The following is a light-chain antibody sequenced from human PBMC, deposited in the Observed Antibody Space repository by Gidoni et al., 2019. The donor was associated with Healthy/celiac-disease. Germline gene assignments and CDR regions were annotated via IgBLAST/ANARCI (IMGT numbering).Light chain of an antibody. CDR1: KLGDKY. CDR2: PDS. Sequence: SYELTQPPSVSVSPGQTDSITCSGDKLGDKYACWYQQKPGQSPVLVIYPDSKRPSGIPERFSGSNSGNTATLTISGTQAMDEADYYCQAWDSSPYVFGTGTKVTVL. CDR3: QAWDSSPYV. V-gene: IGLV3-1*01. J-gene: IGLJ1*01.